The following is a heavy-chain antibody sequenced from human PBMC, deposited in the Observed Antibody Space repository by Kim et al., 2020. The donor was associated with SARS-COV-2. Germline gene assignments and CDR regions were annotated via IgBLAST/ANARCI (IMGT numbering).Heavy chain of an antibody. Sequence: YAHSVKGRFTISRDNAKNSLYLQMNSLRAEDTAVYYCARDAPTADYFDYWGQGTLVTVSS. D-gene: IGHD6-13*01. V-gene: IGHV3-11*05. J-gene: IGHJ4*02. CDR3: ARDAPTADYFDY.